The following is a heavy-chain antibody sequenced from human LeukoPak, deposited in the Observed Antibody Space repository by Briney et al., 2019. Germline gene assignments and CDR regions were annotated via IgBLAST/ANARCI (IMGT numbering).Heavy chain of an antibody. J-gene: IGHJ4*02. V-gene: IGHV4-34*01. Sequence: PSETLSLTCAVYGGSFSGYYWSWIRQPPGKGLEWIGEINHSGSTNYNPSLKSRVTISVDTSKNQFSLKLSSVTAADTAVYYCARHEKGRNSSGYRAKYYFDYWGQGTLVTVSS. D-gene: IGHD3-22*01. CDR3: ARHEKGRNSSGYRAKYYFDY. CDR1: GGSFSGYY. CDR2: INHSGST.